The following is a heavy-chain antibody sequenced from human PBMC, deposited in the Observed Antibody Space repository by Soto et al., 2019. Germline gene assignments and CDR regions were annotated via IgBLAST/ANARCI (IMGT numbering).Heavy chain of an antibody. CDR2: ISHSGNT. D-gene: IGHD2-15*01. CDR1: GGSIISGY. V-gene: IGHV4-59*01. J-gene: IGHJ4*02. CDR3: AGLRGYAGSPIDY. Sequence: TLSLTCTVSGGSIISGYWSWIRQPPGKGLEWIGYISHSGNTNYNPSVKSRVTLSVDTPKNQFSLRLSSVTTADTAVYYCAGLRGYAGSPIDYWGQGTLVTVSS.